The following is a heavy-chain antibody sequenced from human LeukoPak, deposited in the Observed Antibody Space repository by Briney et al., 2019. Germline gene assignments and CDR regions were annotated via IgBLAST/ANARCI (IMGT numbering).Heavy chain of an antibody. CDR2: ISSSSSYI. J-gene: IGHJ4*02. D-gene: IGHD3-22*01. CDR1: GFTFSSYG. CDR3: ASGYYDSSGYYR. V-gene: IGHV3-21*01. Sequence: PGRSLRLSCAASGFTFSSYGMNWVRQAPGKGLEWVSSISSSSSYIYYADSVKGRFTISRDNAKNSLYLQMNSLRAEDTAVYYCASGYYDSSGYYRWGQGTLVTVSS.